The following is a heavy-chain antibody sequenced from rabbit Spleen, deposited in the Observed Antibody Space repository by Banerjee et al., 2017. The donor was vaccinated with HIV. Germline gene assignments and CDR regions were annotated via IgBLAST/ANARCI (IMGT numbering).Heavy chain of an antibody. D-gene: IGHD8-1*01. CDR1: GFSFRSSYE. V-gene: IGHV1S45*01. J-gene: IGHJ4*01. Sequence: EQLVESGGGLVQHGASLRLTCTASGFSFRSSYEMGWVSQAPGKGLEWIACIYTGNDKTYYASWAKGRFTISKTSSTTVTLQMTSLTVADTATYFCARDAGSGPYIDGYFNLWGQGTLVTVS. CDR2: IYTGNDKT. CDR3: ARDAGSGPYIDGYFNL.